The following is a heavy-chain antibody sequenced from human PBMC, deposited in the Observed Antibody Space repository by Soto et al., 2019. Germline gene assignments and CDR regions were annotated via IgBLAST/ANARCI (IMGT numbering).Heavy chain of an antibody. V-gene: IGHV4-61*01. CDR2: IYSSGST. Sequence: QVQLQESGPGLVKPSETLSLTCTVSGGSVSSGSYYWSWIRQPPGKGLEWIGYIYSSGSTSYNPSLKRRVTISVDTSKNQFSLKLSSVTAADTAVYYCARDGDGYNYWGQGTLVTVSS. D-gene: IGHD5-12*01. CDR1: GGSVSSGSYY. CDR3: ARDGDGYNY. J-gene: IGHJ4*02.